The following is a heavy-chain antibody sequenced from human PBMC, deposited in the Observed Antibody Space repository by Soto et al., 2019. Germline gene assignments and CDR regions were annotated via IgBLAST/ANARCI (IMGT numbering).Heavy chain of an antibody. CDR2: INHSGST. Sequence: QVQLQQWGAGLLKPSETLSLTCAVYGGSFSGYYWSWIRQPPGKGLEWIGEINHSGSTNYNPSLKRLVTISVDTSKTQFDLKLSSVTAADTAVYYCARWGSGWYYFDYWGQGTLVTVSS. CDR1: GGSFSGYY. D-gene: IGHD6-19*01. J-gene: IGHJ4*02. V-gene: IGHV4-34*01. CDR3: ARWGSGWYYFDY.